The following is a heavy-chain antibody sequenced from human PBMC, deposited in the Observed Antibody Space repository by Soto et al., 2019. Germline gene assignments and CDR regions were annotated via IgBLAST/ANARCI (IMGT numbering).Heavy chain of an antibody. Sequence: GGSLRLSCAASGFTFSSYSMNWVRQAPGKGLEWVSSISSSSSYIYYADSVKGRFTISRDNAKNSLYLQMNSLRAEDTAVYYCARDVGDYYDISGYSYGMDVWGQGTTVTVSS. CDR1: GFTFSSYS. J-gene: IGHJ6*02. D-gene: IGHD3-22*01. V-gene: IGHV3-21*01. CDR2: ISSSSSYI. CDR3: ARDVGDYYDISGYSYGMDV.